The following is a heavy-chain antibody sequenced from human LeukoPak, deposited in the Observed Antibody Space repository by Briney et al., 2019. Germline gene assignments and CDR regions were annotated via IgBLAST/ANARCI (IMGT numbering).Heavy chain of an antibody. CDR2: LSGRGDNT. J-gene: IGHJ4*02. CDR1: GFTFSNYA. CDR3: AKAYYYGSGSYYVAFDC. D-gene: IGHD3-10*01. Sequence: GGSLRLSCAASGFTFSNYAMTWVRQAPGEGLEWVSSLSGRGDNTFYADSVKGRFTISRDNSENTLRLQMNSLRAEDTAVYYCAKAYYYGSGSYYVAFDCWGQGTLVTASS. V-gene: IGHV3-23*01.